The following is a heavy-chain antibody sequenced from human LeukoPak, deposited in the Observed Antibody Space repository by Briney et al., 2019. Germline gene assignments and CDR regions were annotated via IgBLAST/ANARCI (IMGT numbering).Heavy chain of an antibody. CDR1: GFTFDDYG. V-gene: IGHV3-20*04. CDR3: AKDMTGLDSSGYYAFLY. D-gene: IGHD3-22*01. CDR2: INWNGGST. J-gene: IGHJ4*02. Sequence: GGSLRLSCAASGFTFDDYGMKWVRQAPGKGLEWVSGINWNGGSTSYADSVKGRFTISRDNHKNSLYLQMNSLRAEDTALYYCAKDMTGLDSSGYYAFLYWGQGTLVTVSS.